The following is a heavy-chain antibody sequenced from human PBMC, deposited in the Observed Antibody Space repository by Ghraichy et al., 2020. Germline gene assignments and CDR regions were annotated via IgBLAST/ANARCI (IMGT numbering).Heavy chain of an antibody. V-gene: IGHV4-61*02. D-gene: IGHD6-6*01. CDR1: GGSISSGNHF. CDR2: MYYSGSI. Sequence: SETLSLTCTVSGGSISSGNHFWSWIRQPAGKGLEWIGRMYYSGSIIYNPSLRSRVTTSIDTAKNQFSLNLMSVTAADTAVYYCARDSRPGFDYWGQGMLVTVSS. J-gene: IGHJ4*02. CDR3: ARDSRPGFDY.